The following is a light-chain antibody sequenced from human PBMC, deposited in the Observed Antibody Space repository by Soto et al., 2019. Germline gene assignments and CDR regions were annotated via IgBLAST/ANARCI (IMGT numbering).Light chain of an antibody. CDR3: SSYTSSSIYV. CDR2: KVS. J-gene: IGLJ1*01. CDR1: SSDVGGYNY. V-gene: IGLV2-14*01. Sequence: QSVLTQPASVSGSPGQSITISCTGTSSDVGGYNYVSWYQQHPGKAPKLMIYKVSNRPSGVSNRFSGSKSGNTASLTISGLQAEDEADYYCSSYTSSSIYVFGTGTKLTVL.